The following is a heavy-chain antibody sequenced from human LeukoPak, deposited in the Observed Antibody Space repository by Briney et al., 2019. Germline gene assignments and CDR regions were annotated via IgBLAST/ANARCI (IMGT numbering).Heavy chain of an antibody. V-gene: IGHV4-39*07. Sequence: SETLSLTCTVSGGSISSSTYYWGWIRQPPGKGLEWIGNIYYSGSTYYNPSLKSRVTISLDTSKNQFSLKLSSVTAADTAVYYCARDGRCYYAFDIWGQGTMVTVSS. D-gene: IGHD2-21*01. CDR2: IYYSGST. CDR1: GGSISSSTYY. CDR3: ARDGRCYYAFDI. J-gene: IGHJ3*02.